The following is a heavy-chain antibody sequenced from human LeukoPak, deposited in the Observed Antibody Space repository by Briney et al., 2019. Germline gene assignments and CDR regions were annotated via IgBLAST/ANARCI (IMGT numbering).Heavy chain of an antibody. V-gene: IGHV4-39*01. CDR3: ASLPASLWFGELLYEEGFDY. J-gene: IGHJ4*02. D-gene: IGHD3-10*01. Sequence: SETLSLTCTVSGGSISSGSYYWGWIRQPPGKGLEWIGSIYYSGSTYYNPSLKSRVTISVDTSKNQFSLKLSSVTAADTAVYYRASLPASLWFGELLYEEGFDYWGQGTLVTVSS. CDR1: GGSISSGSYY. CDR2: IYYSGST.